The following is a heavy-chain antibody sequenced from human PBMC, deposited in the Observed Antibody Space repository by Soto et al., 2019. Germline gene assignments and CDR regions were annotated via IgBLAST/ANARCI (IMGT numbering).Heavy chain of an antibody. Sequence: CKGSGYSFTIYWIGWVRQMPGKGLEWMGIIYPGDSDTRYSPSFQGQVTISADKSISTAYLQWSSLKASDTAMYYCARRDCSGGSCYGFDYWGQGTLVTVSS. CDR2: IYPGDSDT. J-gene: IGHJ4*02. V-gene: IGHV5-51*01. CDR3: ARRDCSGGSCYGFDY. CDR1: GYSFTIYW. D-gene: IGHD2-15*01.